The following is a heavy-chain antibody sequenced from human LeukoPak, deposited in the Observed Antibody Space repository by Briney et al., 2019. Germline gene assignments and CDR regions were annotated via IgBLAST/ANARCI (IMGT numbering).Heavy chain of an antibody. V-gene: IGHV5-51*01. CDR1: GYSFTSYW. CDR3: ARHGREAVPAASY. J-gene: IGHJ4*02. D-gene: IGHD2-2*01. Sequence: RGESLKISCKGSGYSFTSYWIGWVRQMPGKGLEWMGVIYPGDPDTRYSPSFQGQVTISADKSISTAYLQWSSLKASDTAMYYCARHGREAVPAASYWGQGTLVTVSS. CDR2: IYPGDPDT.